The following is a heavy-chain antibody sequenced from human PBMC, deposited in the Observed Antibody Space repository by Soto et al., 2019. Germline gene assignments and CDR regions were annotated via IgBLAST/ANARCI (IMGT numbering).Heavy chain of an antibody. J-gene: IGHJ5*02. V-gene: IGHV1-18*04. CDR3: ARGSDSPYYDFWSGYQNWFDP. D-gene: IGHD3-3*01. CDR1: GYTFTSYG. CDR2: ISAYNGNT. Sequence: ASVKVSCKASGYTFTSYGISWVRQAPGQGLEWMGWISAYNGNTNYAQKLQGRVTMTTDTSTSTAYMELGSLRSDDTAVYYCARGSDSPYYDFWSGYQNWFDPWGQGTLVTVSS.